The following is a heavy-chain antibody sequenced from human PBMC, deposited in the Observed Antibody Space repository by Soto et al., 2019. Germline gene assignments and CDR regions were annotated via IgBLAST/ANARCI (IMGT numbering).Heavy chain of an antibody. CDR1: GFTFSDHY. CDR2: VRNKANSYTT. J-gene: IGHJ4*02. CDR3: VRNLASGGTYYFDY. D-gene: IGHD2-15*01. V-gene: IGHV3-72*01. Sequence: EVQLVESEGGLVEPGGSLRLSCAASGFTFSDHYMDWVRQAPGKGQEWIGRVRNKANSYTTEYAASVRGRFTVSRDDSKNSLYLQMNSLKTEDTAMYYCVRNLASGGTYYFDYWGQGTLVTVSS.